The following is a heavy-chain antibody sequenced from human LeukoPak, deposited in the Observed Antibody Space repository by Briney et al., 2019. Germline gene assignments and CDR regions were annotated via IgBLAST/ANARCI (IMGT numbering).Heavy chain of an antibody. J-gene: IGHJ4*02. CDR2: IYHSGST. D-gene: IGHD3-22*01. CDR3: ARGDDSSGYYFVIDY. V-gene: IGHV4-38-2*01. Sequence: PSETLSLTCAVSGYSISSGYYWGWIRQPPGKGLEWIGSIYHSGSTYYNPSLKSQVTISVDTSKNQFSLKLSSVTAADTAVYYCARGDDSSGYYFVIDYWGQGTLVTVSS. CDR1: GYSISSGYY.